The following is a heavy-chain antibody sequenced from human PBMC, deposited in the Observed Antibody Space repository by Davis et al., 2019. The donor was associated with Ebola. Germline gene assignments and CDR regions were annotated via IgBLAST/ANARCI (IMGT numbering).Heavy chain of an antibody. CDR1: GGSFSGYY. D-gene: IGHD4-17*01. J-gene: IGHJ4*02. CDR3: ARREIDGDYVQDS. CDR2: INHSGST. V-gene: IGHV4-34*01. Sequence: MPSETLSLTCAVYGGSFSGYYWSWIRQPPGKGLEWIGEINHSGSTNYNPSLKSRVTISVDTSKNQFSLKLSSVTAADTAVYYCARREIDGDYVQDSGGQGTLVTVSS.